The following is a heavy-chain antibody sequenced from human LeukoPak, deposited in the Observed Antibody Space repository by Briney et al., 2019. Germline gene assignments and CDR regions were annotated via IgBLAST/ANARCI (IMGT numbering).Heavy chain of an antibody. D-gene: IGHD7-27*01. Sequence: GASVKVSCKASGYTFTSYGISWVRQAPGQGLEWMGWISAYSGNTNYAQKLQGRVTMTTDTSTSTAYMELRSLRSDDTAVYYCAKDVTGDPLFDYWGQGTLVTVSS. V-gene: IGHV1-18*01. CDR2: ISAYSGNT. CDR3: AKDVTGDPLFDY. CDR1: GYTFTSYG. J-gene: IGHJ4*02.